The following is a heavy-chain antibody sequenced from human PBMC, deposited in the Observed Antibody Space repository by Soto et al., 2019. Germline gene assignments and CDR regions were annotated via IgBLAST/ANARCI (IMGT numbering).Heavy chain of an antibody. Sequence: HPGGSLRLSCAASGFTFRSYGMHWVRQAPGKGLEWVAVIWYDGSNKWYADSVKGRFTISRDNSKNTLYLEMSSLRAEDTAVYYCARGNYDFCSGLDYWGQGALVTVSS. D-gene: IGHD3-3*01. CDR2: IWYDGSNK. CDR3: ARGNYDFCSGLDY. CDR1: GFTFRSYG. V-gene: IGHV3-33*01. J-gene: IGHJ4*02.